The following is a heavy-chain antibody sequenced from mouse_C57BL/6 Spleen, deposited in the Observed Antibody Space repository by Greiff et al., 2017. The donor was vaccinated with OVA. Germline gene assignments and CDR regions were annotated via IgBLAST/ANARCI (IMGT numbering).Heavy chain of an antibody. V-gene: IGHV5-9*01. D-gene: IGHD2-5*01. CDR2: ISGGGGNT. Sequence: EVQGVESGGGLVKPGGSLKLSCAASGFTFSSYTMSWVRQTPEKRLEWVATISGGGGNTYYPDSVKGRFTISRDNAKNTLYLQMSSLRSEDTALYDCARGAYYSNLFAYWGQGTTRTVSS. J-gene: IGHJ2*01. CDR3: ARGAYYSNLFAY. CDR1: GFTFSSYT.